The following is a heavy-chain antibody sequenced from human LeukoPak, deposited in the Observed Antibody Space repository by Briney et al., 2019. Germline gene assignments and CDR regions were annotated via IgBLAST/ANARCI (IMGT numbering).Heavy chain of an antibody. Sequence: PGGSLRLSCAASGFDFSTQWMSWVRQAPGKGLEWVSAISSSGGNTYYADSVKGRFTISRDNSKNTLYLQMNSLRAEDTALYYCAKDLMVIIVSGAFDIWGQGTMVTVSS. D-gene: IGHD3-3*01. CDR2: ISSSGGNT. CDR3: AKDLMVIIVSGAFDI. V-gene: IGHV3-23*01. CDR1: GFDFSTQW. J-gene: IGHJ3*02.